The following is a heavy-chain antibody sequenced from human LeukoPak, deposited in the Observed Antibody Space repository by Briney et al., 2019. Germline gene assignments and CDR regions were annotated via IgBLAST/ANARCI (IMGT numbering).Heavy chain of an antibody. Sequence: GSLRLSCAASGFTFSNYWMSWVRQAPGEGLEWVSAISGSGGSTYYADSVKGRSTISRDNAKNTLYLQMNSLRAEDTAVYYCARDKDWLLYDYWGQGTLVTVSS. CDR2: ISGSGGST. CDR3: ARDKDWLLYDY. J-gene: IGHJ4*02. V-gene: IGHV3-23*01. CDR1: GFTFSNYW. D-gene: IGHD3/OR15-3a*01.